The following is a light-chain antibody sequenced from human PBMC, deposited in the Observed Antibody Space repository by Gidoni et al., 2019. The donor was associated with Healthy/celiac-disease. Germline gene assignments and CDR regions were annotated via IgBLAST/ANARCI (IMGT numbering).Light chain of an antibody. J-gene: IGKJ1*01. Sequence: EIVLTQSPATLSLSPGERATPSCRASQLVSSYLAWYQQKPGQAPRLLIYDASNRATGIPARFSGSGSGTDFTLTISSLEPEDFAVYYCQQRSNWPRTFGQGTKVEIK. V-gene: IGKV3-11*01. CDR3: QQRSNWPRT. CDR2: DAS. CDR1: QLVSSY.